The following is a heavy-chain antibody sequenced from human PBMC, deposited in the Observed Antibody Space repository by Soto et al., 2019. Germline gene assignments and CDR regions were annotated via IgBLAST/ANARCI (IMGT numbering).Heavy chain of an antibody. V-gene: IGHV1-18*01. J-gene: IGHJ4*02. Sequence: ASVKVSCKASGYTFTSYGISWVRQAPGQGLERMGWISAYNGNTNYAQKLQGRVTMTTDTSTSTAYMELRSLRSDDTAVYYCARDYDFWSGYQRWDYWGQGTLVTVSS. CDR2: ISAYNGNT. CDR1: GYTFTSYG. D-gene: IGHD3-3*01. CDR3: ARDYDFWSGYQRWDY.